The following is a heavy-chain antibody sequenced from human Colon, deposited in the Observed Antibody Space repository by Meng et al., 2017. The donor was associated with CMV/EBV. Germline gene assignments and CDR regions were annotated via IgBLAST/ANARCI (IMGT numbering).Heavy chain of an antibody. V-gene: IGHV2-5*02. D-gene: IGHD3-3*01. CDR1: GFSLSSSGVG. Sequence: TLKDFGPTLVKSPQTLTLTCTFSGFSLSSSGVGVGWIRQPPGKALEWLALIYWDDDKTYNPSLKSRLTITKDTSKNQVVLTLTNMDPVDTATYYCAHSDFWSGYTIYYFDYWGQGTLVTVSS. CDR3: AHSDFWSGYTIYYFDY. CDR2: IYWDDDK. J-gene: IGHJ4*02.